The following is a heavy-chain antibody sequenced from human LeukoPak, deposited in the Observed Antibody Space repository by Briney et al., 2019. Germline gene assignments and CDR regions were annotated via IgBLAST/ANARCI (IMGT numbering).Heavy chain of an antibody. CDR3: ARGGQQLVNNWFDP. V-gene: IGHV3-21*01. CDR2: ISSSSSYI. J-gene: IGHJ5*02. CDR1: GFSFSNYG. D-gene: IGHD6-13*01. Sequence: PGGSLRLSCAASGFSFSNYGMNWVRQAPGKGLEWVSSISSSSSYIYYADSVKGRFTISRDNAKNSLYLQMNSLRAEDTAVYYCARGGQQLVNNWFDPWGQGTLVTVSS.